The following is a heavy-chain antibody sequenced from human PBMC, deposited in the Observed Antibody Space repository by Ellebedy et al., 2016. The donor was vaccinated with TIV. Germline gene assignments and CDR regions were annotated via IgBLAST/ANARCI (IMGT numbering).Heavy chain of an antibody. CDR1: GGTFSSFG. CDR2: ISPSNANT. V-gene: IGHV1-18*01. Sequence: ASVKVSCXASGGTFSSFGISWVRQAPGQGLEWMGMISPSNANTNYAQKFQGRVTMTRDASTSTVYMELSSLRSEDTAVYFCAREKPASCYFDYWGQGTLVTVSS. CDR3: AREKPASCYFDY. D-gene: IGHD1-14*01. J-gene: IGHJ4*02.